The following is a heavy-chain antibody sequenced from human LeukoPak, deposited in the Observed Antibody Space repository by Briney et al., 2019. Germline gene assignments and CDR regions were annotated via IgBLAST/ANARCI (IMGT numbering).Heavy chain of an antibody. CDR1: GGSFSGYY. CDR3: ASSRARPGH. CDR2: INHSGST. D-gene: IGHD2-2*01. Sequence: SETLSLTCAVYGGSFSGYYWSWIRQPPGKGLEWIGEINHSGSTNYNPSLKSRVTISVDTSKNQFSLKLSSVTAADTAVYYCASSRARPGHWGQGTLVTVSS. J-gene: IGHJ4*02. V-gene: IGHV4-34*01.